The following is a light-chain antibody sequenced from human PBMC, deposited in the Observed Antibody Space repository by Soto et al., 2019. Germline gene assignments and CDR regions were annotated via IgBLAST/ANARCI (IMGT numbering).Light chain of an antibody. J-gene: IGKJ3*01. CDR2: AAS. Sequence: DIQMTQSPSSLSASVGDRVTITCRASQSISRYLNWYQQKPGKAPKLLIYAASTLQSGVPSRFSGNESGTDFTLTISSLQTEDFATYYCQQSYNFKFTFVPGTKVDIK. CDR3: QQSYNFKFT. CDR1: QSISRY. V-gene: IGKV1-39*01.